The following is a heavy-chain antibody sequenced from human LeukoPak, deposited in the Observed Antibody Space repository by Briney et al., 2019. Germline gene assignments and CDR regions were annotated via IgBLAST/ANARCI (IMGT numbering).Heavy chain of an antibody. D-gene: IGHD6-19*01. CDR3: ATVSSGWYDVDY. Sequence: ASVKVSCKASGYTFTSYGISWVRQAPGQGLEWMGGFDPEDGETIYAQKFQGRVTMTEDTSTDTAYMELSSLRSEDTAVYYCATVSSGWYDVDYWGQGTLVTVSS. CDR2: FDPEDGET. J-gene: IGHJ4*02. V-gene: IGHV1-24*01. CDR1: GYTFTSYG.